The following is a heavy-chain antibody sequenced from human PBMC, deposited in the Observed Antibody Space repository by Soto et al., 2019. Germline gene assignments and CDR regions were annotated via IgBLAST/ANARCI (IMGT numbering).Heavy chain of an antibody. CDR2: ISYDGNNK. D-gene: IGHD6-19*01. CDR3: AKDQGAWLLRGYYYGMDV. J-gene: IGHJ6*02. CDR1: GFTFSSYG. Sequence: QVQLVESGGGVVQPGRSLRLSCAASGFTFSSYGIHWVRQAPGKGLEWVAVISYDGNNKYYADSVKGRFTISRDNSKNTLYLQMNSLKAEDTAFYYCAKDQGAWLLRGYYYGMDVWGQGTTVTVSS. V-gene: IGHV3-30*18.